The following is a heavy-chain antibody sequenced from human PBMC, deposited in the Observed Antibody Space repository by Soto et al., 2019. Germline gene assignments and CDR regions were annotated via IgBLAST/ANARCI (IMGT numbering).Heavy chain of an antibody. CDR2: ISSNGGST. CDR3: ARDREDSGSYSGYYFDY. J-gene: IGHJ4*02. CDR1: GFTFSSYA. V-gene: IGHV3-64*01. Sequence: EVQLVESGGGLVQPGGSLRLSCAASGFTFSSYAMHWVRQAPGKGLEYVSAISSNGGSTYYANSVKGRFTISRDNSKNTLYLQMGSLRAEEMAVYYCARDREDSGSYSGYYFDYWGQGTLVTVSS. D-gene: IGHD1-26*01.